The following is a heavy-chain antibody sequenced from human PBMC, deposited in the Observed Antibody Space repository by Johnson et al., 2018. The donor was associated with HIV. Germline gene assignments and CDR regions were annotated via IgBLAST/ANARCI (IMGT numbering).Heavy chain of an antibody. J-gene: IGHJ3*02. V-gene: IGHV3-30*02. Sequence: QVQLVESGGGVVQPGRSLRLSCAASGFTFSSYGMHWVRQAPGKGLEWVAFIRYDGTNKYYADSVKGRFTISRDNSKNTLYLQMNSLRAEDTAVYYCARRGYSSSGGAFDIWGQGTMVTVSS. CDR3: ARRGYSSSGGAFDI. D-gene: IGHD6-6*01. CDR1: GFTFSSYG. CDR2: IRYDGTNK.